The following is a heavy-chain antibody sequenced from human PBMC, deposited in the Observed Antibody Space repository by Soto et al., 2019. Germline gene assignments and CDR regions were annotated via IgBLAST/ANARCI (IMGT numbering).Heavy chain of an antibody. V-gene: IGHV3-23*01. CDR2: ISATGGGT. J-gene: IGHJ4*02. CDR3: AKDRRAGGNSAFYFDF. Sequence: GGSLRLSCAASGFKFSNYAMSWVRQAPGKGLEWVSLISATGGGTYYADSVKGRFTISRDNSHNALYLQVHSLTAEDTAVYYCAKDRRAGGNSAFYFDFWGQGAQVTVSS. CDR1: GFKFSNYA. D-gene: IGHD3-16*01.